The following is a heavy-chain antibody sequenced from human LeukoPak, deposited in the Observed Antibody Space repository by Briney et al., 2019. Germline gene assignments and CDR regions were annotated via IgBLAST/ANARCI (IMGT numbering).Heavy chain of an antibody. V-gene: IGHV1-69*05. D-gene: IGHD3-16*01. CDR1: GGTFSSYA. CDR2: IIPIFGTA. CDR3: ARDRYTYYDYVWGSWTL. J-gene: IGHJ4*02. Sequence: AASVKVSCKASGGTFSSYAISWVRQAPGQGLEWMGGIIPIFGTANYAQKFQGRVTITTDESTSTAYMELSSLRSEDTAVYYCARDRYTYYDYVWGSWTLWGQGTLVTVSS.